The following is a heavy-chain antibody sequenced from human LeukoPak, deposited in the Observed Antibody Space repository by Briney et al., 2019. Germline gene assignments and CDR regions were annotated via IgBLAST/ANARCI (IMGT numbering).Heavy chain of an antibody. CDR1: SGSISSGGYY. V-gene: IGHV4-30-4*08. Sequence: SQTLSLTCTVSSGSISSGGYYWSWIRQRPGKGLEWIGYIYYSGSTNYNPSLKSRVTISVDTSKNQFSLKLSSVTAADTAVYYCARLGFCSGGSRSHDYWGQGTLVTVSS. D-gene: IGHD2-15*01. CDR3: ARLGFCSGGSRSHDY. CDR2: IYYSGST. J-gene: IGHJ4*02.